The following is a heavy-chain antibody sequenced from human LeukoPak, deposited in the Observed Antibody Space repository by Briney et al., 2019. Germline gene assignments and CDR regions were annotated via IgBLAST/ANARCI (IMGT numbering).Heavy chain of an antibody. V-gene: IGHV4-31*03. J-gene: IGHJ4*02. D-gene: IGHD3-22*01. Sequence: SETLSLTCTVSGGSTSSGGYYWSWTRHHPGKGLEWIGDIYYGGSTYYSPSLKSGVTISVDTSKNQFSLKLSSVTAADTAVYYCARDGDSSGYIDYWGQGTLVTVSS. CDR1: GGSTSSGGYY. CDR2: IYYGGST. CDR3: ARDGDSSGYIDY.